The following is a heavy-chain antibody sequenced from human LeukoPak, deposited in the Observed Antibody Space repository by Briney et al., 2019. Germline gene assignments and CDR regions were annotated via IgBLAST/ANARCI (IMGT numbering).Heavy chain of an antibody. V-gene: IGHV3-21*04. J-gene: IGHJ4*02. Sequence: GGSLRLSCAASGFTFSSYSMNWVRQAPGKGLEWVSSISSSSSYIYYADSVKGRFTISRDNSKNTLFLHMNSLRAEDTAVYYCARAIVGATGFDYRGQGTLVTVSS. CDR1: GFTFSSYS. D-gene: IGHD1-26*01. CDR3: ARAIVGATGFDY. CDR2: ISSSSSYI.